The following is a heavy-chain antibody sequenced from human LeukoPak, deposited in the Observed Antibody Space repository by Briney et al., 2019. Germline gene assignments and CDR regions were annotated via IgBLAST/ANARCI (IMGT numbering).Heavy chain of an antibody. D-gene: IGHD1-1*01. Sequence: GGSLRLSCAASGFTFSSYWMSWVRPAPGKGLEWVANIKQDGREKYYVDSVKGRFTISRDDAKNSLYLQINSLRAEDTAVYYCARDAWKDRYFDYWGQGTLVTVSS. J-gene: IGHJ4*02. CDR1: GFTFSSYW. V-gene: IGHV3-7*01. CDR3: ARDAWKDRYFDY. CDR2: IKQDGREK.